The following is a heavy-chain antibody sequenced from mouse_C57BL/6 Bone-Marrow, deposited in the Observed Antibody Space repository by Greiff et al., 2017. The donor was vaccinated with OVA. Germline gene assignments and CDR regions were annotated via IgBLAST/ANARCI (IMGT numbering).Heavy chain of an antibody. Sequence: QVQLQQSGAKLARPGASVKLSCKASGYTFTSYGISWVKQRTGQGLEWIGEIYPRSGNTYYNEKFKGKATLTADKSSSTAYMELRSLTSEDSAVYFCARSGYYGSSPWFAYWGQGTLVTVSA. CDR3: ARSGYYGSSPWFAY. CDR2: IYPRSGNT. CDR1: GYTFTSYG. D-gene: IGHD1-1*01. J-gene: IGHJ3*01. V-gene: IGHV1-81*01.